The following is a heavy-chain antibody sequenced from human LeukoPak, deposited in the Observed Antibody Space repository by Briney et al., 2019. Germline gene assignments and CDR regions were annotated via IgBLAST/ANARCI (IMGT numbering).Heavy chain of an antibody. V-gene: IGHV3-23*01. J-gene: IGHJ6*02. CDR1: GFTFSSYA. Sequence: PGGSLRLSCAASGFTFSSYAMSWVRQAPGKGLEWVSAISGSGGSTYYADSVKGRFTISRDNSKNTLYLQMNSLRAEDTAVYYCARGGYSGSYYGMDVWGQGTTVTVSS. CDR3: ARGGYSGSYYGMDV. CDR2: ISGSGGST. D-gene: IGHD1-26*01.